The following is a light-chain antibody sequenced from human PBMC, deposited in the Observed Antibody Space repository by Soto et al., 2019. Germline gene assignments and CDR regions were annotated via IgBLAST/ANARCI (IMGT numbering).Light chain of an antibody. Sequence: DIQMTQSPSTLSASVGDRVTITCRASQNINSWLAWYQQKPGKAPKLLIHKASSLQSGVPSRFSGSGSGTEFTLTISSLDPDDFATYYCQQYRTFGQGTKVEIK. V-gene: IGKV1-5*03. CDR2: KAS. CDR1: QNINSW. J-gene: IGKJ1*01. CDR3: QQYRT.